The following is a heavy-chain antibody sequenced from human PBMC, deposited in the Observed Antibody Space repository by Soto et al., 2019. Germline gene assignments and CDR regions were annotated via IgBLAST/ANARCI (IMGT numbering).Heavy chain of an antibody. J-gene: IGHJ3*02. CDR1: GYSYTSYW. CDR2: IDPSDSYN. D-gene: IGHD3-22*01. V-gene: IGHV5-10-1*01. CDR3: ARPRHYYDSSEFDI. Sequence: GEALKISCKGSGYSYTSYWISWVRQIPGKGLEWMGRIDPSDSYNNYRPSFQDHVTISTDKSISTAYLQWSSLKASDTAMYYCARPRHYYDSSEFDIWGQGTMVTVSS.